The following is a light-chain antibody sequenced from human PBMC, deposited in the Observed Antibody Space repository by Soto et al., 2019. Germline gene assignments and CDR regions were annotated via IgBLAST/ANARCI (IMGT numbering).Light chain of an antibody. CDR1: QSIISNF. CDR2: GAS. J-gene: IGKJ5*01. V-gene: IGKV3-20*01. CDR3: QHFGDSPIT. Sequence: FGLTQSPVTLSLSQGEGATLSCRASQSIISNFLAWYQHKRGQAPRLLIYGASTRATGIPDRVSGTGSGTDFTLTISRLEPEDFAVYYCQHFGDSPITFGQVTRPEI.